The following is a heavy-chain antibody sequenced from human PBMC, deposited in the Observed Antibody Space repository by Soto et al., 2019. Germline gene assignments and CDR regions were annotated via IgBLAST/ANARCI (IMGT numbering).Heavy chain of an antibody. CDR3: AKDVTSGSDYDSSGSYDS. J-gene: IGHJ4*02. CDR2: ISGRGGST. Sequence: EVQLLESGGGLVQPGGSLRLSCAASGFTFSTYAMGWVRQAPGKGLEWVSGISGRGGSTYYADSVKGRFTISRDNSKNTLYLQMNSLRAEDTAVYYWAKDVTSGSDYDSSGSYDSWGQGTLVTVSS. D-gene: IGHD3-22*01. V-gene: IGHV3-23*01. CDR1: GFTFSTYA.